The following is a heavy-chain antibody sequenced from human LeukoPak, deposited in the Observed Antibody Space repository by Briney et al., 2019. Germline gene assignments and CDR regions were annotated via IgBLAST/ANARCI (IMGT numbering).Heavy chain of an antibody. CDR2: IYSGGST. CDR1: GFTFSSYA. Sequence: GGSLRLSCAASGFTFSSYAMSWVRQAPGKGLEWVSVIYSGGSTYYADSVKGRFTISRDNSKNTLYLQMNSLRAEDTAVYYCQYYYGSGSYPLLDYWGQGTLVTVSS. D-gene: IGHD3-10*01. CDR3: QYYYGSGSYPLLDY. V-gene: IGHV3-66*01. J-gene: IGHJ4*02.